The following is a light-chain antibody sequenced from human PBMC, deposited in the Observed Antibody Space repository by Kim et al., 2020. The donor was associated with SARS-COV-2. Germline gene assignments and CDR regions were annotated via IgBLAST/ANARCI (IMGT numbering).Light chain of an antibody. Sequence: GQSITVSCTGTSSDVGSYDYVSWYQQHPGKVPKLIIYDVDKRPSGVSNRFSGFKSGDTASLTISGLQAEDEADYYCSSYTNTNTYVFGTGTKVTVL. V-gene: IGLV2-14*04. CDR2: DVD. CDR3: SSYTNTNTYV. CDR1: SSDVGSYDY. J-gene: IGLJ1*01.